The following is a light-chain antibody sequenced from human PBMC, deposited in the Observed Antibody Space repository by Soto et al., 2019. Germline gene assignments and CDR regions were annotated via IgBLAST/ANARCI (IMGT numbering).Light chain of an antibody. Sequence: DIQMTQSPSSLSASVGDRVTITCRARQSISSYLNWYQQKPGKAPKLLIYAASSLQSGVPSRFSGCGSGTDFTLTISSLQPEDFATYYCQQNYSTPYTFGQGTKLEIK. CDR3: QQNYSTPYT. V-gene: IGKV1-39*01. J-gene: IGKJ2*01. CDR1: QSISSY. CDR2: AAS.